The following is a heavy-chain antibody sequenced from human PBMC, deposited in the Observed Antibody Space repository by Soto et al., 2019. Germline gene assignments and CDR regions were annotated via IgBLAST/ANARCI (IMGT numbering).Heavy chain of an antibody. V-gene: IGHV4-30-4*01. CDR2: IYYSGST. J-gene: IGHJ4*02. CDR3: ARGRGCTNCVCYTVDY. CDR1: GGSISSGDYY. Sequence: QVQLQESGPGLVKPSQTLSLTCTVSGGSISSGDYYWSWIRQPPGKGLEWIGYIYYSGSTYYNPSLKSRITISTDTSKNQVSLTLSSVTAADTAVYYCARGRGCTNCVCYTVDYWGPGTLVTVSS. D-gene: IGHD2-8*01.